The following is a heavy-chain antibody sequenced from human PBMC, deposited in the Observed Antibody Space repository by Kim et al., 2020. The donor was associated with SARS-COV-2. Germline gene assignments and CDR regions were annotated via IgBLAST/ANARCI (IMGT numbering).Heavy chain of an antibody. V-gene: IGHV3-7*01. CDR1: GFTFSSYW. CDR2: IKQDGSEK. D-gene: IGHD1-26*01. Sequence: GGSLRLSCAASGFTFSSYWMSWVRQAPGKGLEWVANIKQDGSEKYYVDSVKGRFTISRDNAKNSLYLQMNSLRAEDTAVYYCARDLWPIVGATDYWGQGTLVNVSS. CDR3: ARDLWPIVGATDY. J-gene: IGHJ4*02.